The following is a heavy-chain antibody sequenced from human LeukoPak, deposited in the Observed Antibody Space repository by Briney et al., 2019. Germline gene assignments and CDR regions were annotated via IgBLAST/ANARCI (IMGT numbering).Heavy chain of an antibody. J-gene: IGHJ4*02. D-gene: IGHD3-22*01. CDR3: ARVVDYYDSSGYLN. V-gene: IGHV1-2*06. CDR2: INPNSGGT. CDR1: GYTFTNYA. Sequence: ASVKVSCKASGYTFTNYAMNWVRQAPGQGLEWMGRINPNSGGTNYAQKFQGRVTMTRDTSISTAYMELSRLRSDDTAVYYCARVVDYYDSSGYLNWGQGTLVTVSS.